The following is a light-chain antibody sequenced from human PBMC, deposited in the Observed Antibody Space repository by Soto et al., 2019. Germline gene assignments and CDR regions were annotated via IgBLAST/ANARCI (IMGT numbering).Light chain of an antibody. J-gene: IGLJ3*02. Sequence: QLVLTQPPSASGTPGQRVTVSCSGSSSNIGRNYVYWYQQFPGMAPKLLIFRNNQRPSGVPDRFSGSKSGTSASLAISGLRSEDEADYHCAAWDDSLSGVVFGGGTKLTVL. CDR1: SSNIGRNY. V-gene: IGLV1-47*01. CDR3: AAWDDSLSGVV. CDR2: RNN.